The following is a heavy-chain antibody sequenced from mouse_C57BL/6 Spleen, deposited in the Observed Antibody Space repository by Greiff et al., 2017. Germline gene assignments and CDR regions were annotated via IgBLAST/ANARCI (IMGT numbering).Heavy chain of an antibody. V-gene: IGHV10-1*01. D-gene: IGHD3-2*02. CDR3: VRSLDSSGHFDY. J-gene: IGHJ2*01. Sequence: EVMLVESGGGLVQPKGSLKLSCAASGFSFNTYAMNWVRQAPGKGLEWVARIRSKSNNYATYYADSVKDRFTISRDDSESMLYLQMNNLKTEDTAMYYCVRSLDSSGHFDYWGQGTTLTVSS. CDR2: IRSKSNNYAT. CDR1: GFSFNTYA.